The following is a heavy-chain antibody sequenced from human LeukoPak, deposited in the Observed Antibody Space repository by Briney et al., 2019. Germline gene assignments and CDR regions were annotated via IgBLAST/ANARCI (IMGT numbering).Heavy chain of an antibody. Sequence: GGSLRLSCAASGFTFSSYAMSWVRQAPGKGLEWVSAISGGGGNTYYADSVKGRLTISRDNSKNTLYLQMNSLRAEDTAVYYCARDRGTVVTPVGYWGQGTLVTVSS. CDR3: ARDRGTVVTPVGY. V-gene: IGHV3-23*01. CDR1: GFTFSSYA. J-gene: IGHJ4*02. CDR2: ISGGGGNT. D-gene: IGHD4-23*01.